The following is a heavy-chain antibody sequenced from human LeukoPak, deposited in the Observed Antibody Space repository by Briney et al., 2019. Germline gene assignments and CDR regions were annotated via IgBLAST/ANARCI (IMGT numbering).Heavy chain of an antibody. D-gene: IGHD1-1*01. CDR2: IRVSDET. CDR3: AKGTGDMGYYFDY. J-gene: IGHJ4*02. Sequence: GGSLRLSCAASGFTFSNYAMNWVRQAPGKGLEWVSGIRVSDETYYADSVKGRFTISRANSENTLYLQMSGLRAEDTAVYYRAKGTGDMGYYFDYWGQGTLVTVSS. CDR1: GFTFSNYA. V-gene: IGHV3-23*01.